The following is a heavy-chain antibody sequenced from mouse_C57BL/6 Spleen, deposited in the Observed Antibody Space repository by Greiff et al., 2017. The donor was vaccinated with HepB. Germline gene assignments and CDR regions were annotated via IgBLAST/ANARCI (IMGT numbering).Heavy chain of an antibody. CDR2: INPNNGGT. D-gene: IGHD1-1*01. J-gene: IGHJ4*01. CDR1: GYTFTDYN. Sequence: VQLQQSGPELVKPGASVKMSCKASGYTFTDYNMHWVKQSHGKSLEWIGYINPNNGGTSYNQKFKGKATLTVNKSSSTAYMELRSLTSEDSADYYCARGVITTVVATGNYYAMDYWGQGTSVTVSS. CDR3: ARGVITTVVATGNYYAMDY. V-gene: IGHV1-22*01.